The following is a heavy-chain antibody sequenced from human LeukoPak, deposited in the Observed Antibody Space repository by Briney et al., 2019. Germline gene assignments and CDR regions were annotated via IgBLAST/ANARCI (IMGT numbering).Heavy chain of an antibody. CDR2: ISSSSSYI. Sequence: GGSLRLSCAASGFTFSSYGMNWVRQAPGKGLEWVSSISSSSSYIYYADSVKGRFTISRDNAKNSLYLQMNSLRAEDTAVYYCASNREDYFDYWGQGTLSPSPQ. CDR1: GFTFSSYG. CDR3: ASNREDYFDY. V-gene: IGHV3-21*01. D-gene: IGHD1-26*01. J-gene: IGHJ4*02.